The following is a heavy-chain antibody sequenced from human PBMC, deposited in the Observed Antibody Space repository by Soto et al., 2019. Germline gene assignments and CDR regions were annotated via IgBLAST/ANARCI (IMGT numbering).Heavy chain of an antibody. CDR1: GFTVCSYA. D-gene: IGHD2-2*01. CDR3: AKAGYCSSATCATRYYYMDV. J-gene: IGHJ6*03. CDR2: ISGSGGST. V-gene: IGHV3-23*01. Sequence: GGSPRRSCAASGFTVCSYAMCWVRQEPGKGLEWVSAISGSGGSTYYADSVKGRFTISRDNSKNTLYLQMNSLRAEDTAVYYCAKAGYCSSATCATRYYYMDVWGKGTTVTVSS.